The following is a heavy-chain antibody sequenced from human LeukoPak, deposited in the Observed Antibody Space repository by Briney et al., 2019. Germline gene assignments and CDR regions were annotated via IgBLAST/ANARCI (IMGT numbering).Heavy chain of an antibody. CDR2: IIPILGIA. J-gene: IGHJ4*02. Sequence: ASVKVPCKASGGTFSSYAISWVRQAPGQGLEWMGRIIPILGIANYAQKFQGRVTITADKSTSTAYMELSSLRSEDTAVYYCASSVMVRGVSHYYFDYWGQGTLVTVSS. V-gene: IGHV1-69*04. CDR3: ASSVMVRGVSHYYFDY. D-gene: IGHD3-10*01. CDR1: GGTFSSYA.